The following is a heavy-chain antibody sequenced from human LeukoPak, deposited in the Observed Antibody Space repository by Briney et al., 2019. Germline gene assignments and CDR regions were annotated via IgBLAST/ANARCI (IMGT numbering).Heavy chain of an antibody. J-gene: IGHJ4*02. D-gene: IGHD4-17*01. V-gene: IGHV3-7*03. Sequence: GGSLRLSCAASGFTISDAWMSWVRQAPGKGLEWVANIKQDGSTKYYVDSVKGRFTFSRDNAKNSLFLQMNSLRAEDTAIYYCARGNEYGDHVGIYFDYWGQGILVTVSS. CDR1: GFTISDAW. CDR2: IKQDGSTK. CDR3: ARGNEYGDHVGIYFDY.